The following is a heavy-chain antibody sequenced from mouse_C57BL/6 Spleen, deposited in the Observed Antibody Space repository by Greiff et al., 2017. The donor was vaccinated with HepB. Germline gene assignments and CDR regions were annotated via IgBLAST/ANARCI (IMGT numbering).Heavy chain of an antibody. Sequence: EVQLQESGAELVRPGASVKLSCTASGFNIKDYYMHWVKQRPEQGLEWIGRIDPEDGDTEYAPKFQGKATMTADTSSNTAYLQLSSLTSEDTAVYYCTPYSNYPDYYAMDYWGQGTSVTVSS. D-gene: IGHD2-5*01. CDR2: IDPEDGDT. V-gene: IGHV14-1*01. CDR1: GFNIKDYY. J-gene: IGHJ4*01. CDR3: TPYSNYPDYYAMDY.